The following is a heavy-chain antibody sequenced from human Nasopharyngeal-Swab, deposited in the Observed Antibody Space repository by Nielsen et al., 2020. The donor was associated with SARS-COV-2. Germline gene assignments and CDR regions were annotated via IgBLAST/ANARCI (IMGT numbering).Heavy chain of an antibody. CDR2: IHSDGNT. J-gene: IGHJ2*01. CDR1: GFTFSNYA. V-gene: IGHV3-23*01. CDR3: ASRGAANDPSTRDLPYSRRTFDL. Sequence: LSLTCAASGFTFSNYAMSWVRQAPGKGLEWVSTIHSDGNTYFADSVRGRFSSYRDNYRNTLSLQMNSLRAEDTAVYYCASRGAANDPSTRDLPYSRRTFDLWGRGTLVTVSS. D-gene: IGHD4-11*01.